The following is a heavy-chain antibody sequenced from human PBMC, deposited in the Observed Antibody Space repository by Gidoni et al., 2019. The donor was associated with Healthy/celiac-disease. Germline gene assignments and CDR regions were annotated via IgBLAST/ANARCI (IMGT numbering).Heavy chain of an antibody. CDR3: ARDRGSGWSNWFDP. Sequence: QVQLVQSGAEVKKPGASVKVSCKASGGTFSSYTISWVRQAPGQGLEWMGRIIPILGIANYAQKFQGRVTITADKSTSTDYMELSSLRSEDTAVYYCARDRGSGWSNWFDPWGQGTLVTVSS. CDR2: IIPILGIA. V-gene: IGHV1-69*08. D-gene: IGHD6-19*01. CDR1: GGTFSSYT. J-gene: IGHJ5*02.